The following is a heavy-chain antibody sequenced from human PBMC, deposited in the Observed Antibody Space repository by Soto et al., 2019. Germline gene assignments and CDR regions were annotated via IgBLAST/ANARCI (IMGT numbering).Heavy chain of an antibody. Sequence: QVQLVQSGAEVKKPGASVKVSCKASGYTFTSYGISWVRQAPGQGLEWMGWISANNGNTNYAQKLQGRVTLTTDTSTSTAYMELRSLRSDDTAVYYYARDYGDYFLFTLHYWGQGTLVTVSS. CDR1: GYTFTSYG. CDR3: ARDYGDYFLFTLHY. D-gene: IGHD4-17*01. V-gene: IGHV1-18*01. CDR2: ISANNGNT. J-gene: IGHJ4*02.